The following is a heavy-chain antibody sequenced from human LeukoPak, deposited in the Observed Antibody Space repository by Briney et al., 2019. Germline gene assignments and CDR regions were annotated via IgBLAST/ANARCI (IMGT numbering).Heavy chain of an antibody. J-gene: IGHJ4*02. CDR1: GFTFSNYA. CDR2: ISGSSGTT. D-gene: IGHD3-9*01. V-gene: IGHV3-23*01. Sequence: GGYLRRSCAASGFTFSNYAMSWVRQAPGKGLEWVSGISGSSGTTYYTDSVQGRFTISRDNSKDTLYLQMNSLRDDDTAIYYCAKSWSCVQYNDWLCYFDYWGQGTLVTVSS. CDR3: AKSWSCVQYNDWLCYFDY.